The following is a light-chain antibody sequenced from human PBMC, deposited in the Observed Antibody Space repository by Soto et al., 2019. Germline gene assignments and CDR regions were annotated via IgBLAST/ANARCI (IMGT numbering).Light chain of an antibody. CDR3: QQANSFPFI. V-gene: IGKV1-12*01. J-gene: IGKJ2*01. CDR1: RDISTW. CDR2: GAS. Sequence: DIEMTQSPSSLSSSVGDRAPHTCRARRDISTWLAWYHQKPGKAPKLLIYGASTLQSGVPQRFSGRGSGTDFTLTISSLQPEDFVTYYCQQANSFPFIFAQGTKLDIK.